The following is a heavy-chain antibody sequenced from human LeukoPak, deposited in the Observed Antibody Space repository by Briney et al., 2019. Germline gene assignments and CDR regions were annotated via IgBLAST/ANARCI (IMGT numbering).Heavy chain of an antibody. V-gene: IGHV4-39*01. D-gene: IGHD6-19*01. CDR2: IYYSGST. CDR1: GGSIRSSYYY. CDR3: ARLTIIAVAGTSDY. J-gene: IGHJ4*02. Sequence: PSETLSLTCTVSGGSIRSSYYYWGWIRQPPGKGLEWIGSIYYSGSTYYNPSLKSRVTISVDTSKNQFSLKLSSVTAADTAVYYCARLTIIAVAGTSDYWGQGTLVTVSS.